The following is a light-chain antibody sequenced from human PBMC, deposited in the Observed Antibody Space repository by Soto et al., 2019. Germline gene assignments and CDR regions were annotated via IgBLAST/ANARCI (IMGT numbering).Light chain of an antibody. CDR2: YDS. J-gene: IGLJ1*01. Sequence: SYELTQPPSVSLAPGKTARITCGGNNIGSKSVHWYQQKPGQAPVLVIYYDSDRPSGIPERFSGSNSGNTATLTISRVEAGDEADYYCQVWDSSSAHYVFGTGTKLTVL. V-gene: IGLV3-21*04. CDR3: QVWDSSSAHYV. CDR1: NIGSKS.